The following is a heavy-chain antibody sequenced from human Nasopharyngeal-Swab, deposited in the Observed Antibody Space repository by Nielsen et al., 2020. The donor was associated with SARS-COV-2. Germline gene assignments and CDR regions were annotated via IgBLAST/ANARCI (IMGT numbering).Heavy chain of an antibody. D-gene: IGHD3-16*01. Sequence: GSLRLSCAVYGGSFSGYYWSWIRQPPGKWLEWIGEINHSGSTNYNPSLKSRVTISVDTSKNQFSLKLSSVTAADTAVYYCARAMITFGGVTHFDYWGQGTLVTVSS. J-gene: IGHJ4*02. CDR1: GGSFSGYY. CDR3: ARAMITFGGVTHFDY. CDR2: INHSGST. V-gene: IGHV4-34*01.